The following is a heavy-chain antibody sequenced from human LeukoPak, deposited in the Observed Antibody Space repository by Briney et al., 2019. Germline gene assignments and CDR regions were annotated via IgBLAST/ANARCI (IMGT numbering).Heavy chain of an antibody. V-gene: IGHV3-23*01. J-gene: IGHJ5*02. D-gene: IGHD5-24*01. CDR3: AKDSGGRRWLQLTRSRGFNWFDP. CDR2: IGGRGGST. CDR1: GFIFSDYG. Sequence: GGSLRLSCAASGFIFSDYGMSWVRQAPGKGLEWVSTIGGRGGSTYYADSVKGRFTISRDNSKNTLYLQMNSLRAEDTAVYYCAKDSGGRRWLQLTRSRGFNWFDPWGQGTLVTVSS.